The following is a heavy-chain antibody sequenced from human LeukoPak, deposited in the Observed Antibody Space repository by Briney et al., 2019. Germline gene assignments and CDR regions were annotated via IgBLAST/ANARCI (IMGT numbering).Heavy chain of an antibody. J-gene: IGHJ4*02. CDR2: MNPNSGNT. CDR3: ARSVGATTFIVYYFDY. Sequence: ASVKVSCKASGYTFTSYDINWVRQATGQGLEWMGWMNPNSGNTGYAQKFQGRVTMTRNTSISTAYMELSSLRSEDTAVYYCARSVGATTFIVYYFDYWGQGTLVTVSS. D-gene: IGHD1-26*01. V-gene: IGHV1-8*01. CDR1: GYTFTSYD.